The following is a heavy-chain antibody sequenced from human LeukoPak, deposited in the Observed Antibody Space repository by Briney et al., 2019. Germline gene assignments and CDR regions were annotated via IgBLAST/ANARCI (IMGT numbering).Heavy chain of an antibody. Sequence: SETLSLTCAVYGGSFSGYYWSWLRQPPGKGLEWIGEINHSGSTNYNPSLKSRVTISVDTSKNQFSLKLSSVTAADTAVYYCARTSIYYDSSGYRSWGQGTLVTVSS. V-gene: IGHV4-34*01. CDR2: INHSGST. D-gene: IGHD3-22*01. J-gene: IGHJ5*02. CDR1: GGSFSGYY. CDR3: ARTSIYYDSSGYRS.